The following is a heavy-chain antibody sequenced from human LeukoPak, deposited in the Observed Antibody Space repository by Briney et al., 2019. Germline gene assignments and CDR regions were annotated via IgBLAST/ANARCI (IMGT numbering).Heavy chain of an antibody. D-gene: IGHD3-22*01. J-gene: IGHJ3*02. CDR1: GFTFSSYA. CDR2: ISGSGGST. Sequence: GGSLRLSCAASGFTFSSYAMSWVRQAPGKGLEWVSAISGSGGSTYYADSVKGRFTISRDNSKNSLNLQMNSLRAEDTAVYYCARVGFYYDSSGYYYPYDAFDIWGQGTMVTVSS. V-gene: IGHV3-23*01. CDR3: ARVGFYYDSSGYYYPYDAFDI.